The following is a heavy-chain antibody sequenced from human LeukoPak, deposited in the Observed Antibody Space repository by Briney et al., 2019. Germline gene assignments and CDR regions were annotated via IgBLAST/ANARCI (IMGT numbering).Heavy chain of an antibody. D-gene: IGHD3-10*01. V-gene: IGHV4-34*01. CDR2: INHSGST. Sequence: SETLSLTCAVYGGSFSGYYWSWIRQPSGKGLEWIGEINHSGSTNYNPSLKSRVTISVDTSKNQSSLKLSSVTAADTAVYYCARGRITMVRGVIIARYFDYWGQGTLVTVSS. J-gene: IGHJ4*02. CDR1: GGSFSGYY. CDR3: ARGRITMVRGVIIARYFDY.